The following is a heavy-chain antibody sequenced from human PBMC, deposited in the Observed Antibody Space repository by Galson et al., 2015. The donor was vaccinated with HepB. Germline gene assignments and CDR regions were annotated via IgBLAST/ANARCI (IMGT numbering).Heavy chain of an antibody. D-gene: IGHD4-17*01. J-gene: IGHJ4*02. CDR3: AKDQAYGDYVIPYYFDY. CDR1: GFTFSSYA. V-gene: IGHV3-23*01. CDR2: ISGSGGST. Sequence: SLRLSCAASGFTFSSYAMSWVRQAPGKGLEWVSAISGSGGSTYYADSVKGRFTISRDNSKNTLYLQMNSLRAEDTAVYYCAKDQAYGDYVIPYYFDYWGQGTLVTVSS.